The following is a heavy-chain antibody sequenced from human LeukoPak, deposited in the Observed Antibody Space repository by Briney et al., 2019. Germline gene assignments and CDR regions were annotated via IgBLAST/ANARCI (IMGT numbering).Heavy chain of an antibody. V-gene: IGHV4-59*08. CDR1: GGSISSYY. CDR3: MRYHSSGWYQSDY. Sequence: KSSETLSLTCNVSGGSISSYYWSWIRQPPGKGLEWMGYIYYSGSTYYNPSLESRVTISVDTSRNQFSLKLSSVTAADTAMYYCMRYHSSGWYQSDYWGQGTLVTVSS. J-gene: IGHJ4*02. CDR2: IYYSGST. D-gene: IGHD6-19*01.